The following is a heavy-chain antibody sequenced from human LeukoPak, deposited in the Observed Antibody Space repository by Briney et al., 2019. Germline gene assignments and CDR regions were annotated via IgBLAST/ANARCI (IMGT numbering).Heavy chain of an antibody. CDR1: GFTFDDYG. J-gene: IGHJ4*02. CDR2: INWNGGST. V-gene: IGHV3-20*04. Sequence: GGSLRLSCAAPGFTFDDYGMSWVRQAPGKGLEWVSGINWNGGSTGYADSVKGRFTISRDNAKNSLYLQMNSLRAEDTALYYCAKASSYSSGWYGDYWGQGTLVTVSS. CDR3: AKASSYSSGWYGDY. D-gene: IGHD6-19*01.